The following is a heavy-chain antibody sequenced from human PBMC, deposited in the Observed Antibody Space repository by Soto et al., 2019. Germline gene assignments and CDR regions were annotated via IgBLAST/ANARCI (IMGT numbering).Heavy chain of an antibody. Sequence: QVQLEQSGPGLVKPSQTLSLTCKISGGSISSVHHYWSWIRQSPGEGLEWIGYIFDSGTTHYNPSLKGRVTISGDTSQSQFSLTIHSVTVADTAVYYCAREVSWIGGFDFWGQGTLVTVSS. D-gene: IGHD2-15*01. CDR1: GGSISSVHHY. V-gene: IGHV4-31*02. J-gene: IGHJ4*02. CDR3: AREVSWIGGFDF. CDR2: IFDSGTT.